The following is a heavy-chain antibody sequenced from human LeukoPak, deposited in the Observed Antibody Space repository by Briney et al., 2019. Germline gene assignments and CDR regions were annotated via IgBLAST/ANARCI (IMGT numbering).Heavy chain of an antibody. J-gene: IGHJ4*02. V-gene: IGHV3-23*01. CDR3: AKSSQGYSEFDY. CDR2: ISGSGGST. CDR1: GFTFSSYA. D-gene: IGHD4-11*01. Sequence: GGSLRLSCAASGFTFSSYAMSWVRQAPGKGLDWVSAISGSGGSTYYADSVKGRFTISRDNSKNTLYLQMNSLRAEDTAVYYCAKSSQGYSEFDYWGQGTLVTVSS.